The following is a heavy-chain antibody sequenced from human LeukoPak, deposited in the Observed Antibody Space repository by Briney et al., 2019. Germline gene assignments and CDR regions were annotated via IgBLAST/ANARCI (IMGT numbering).Heavy chain of an antibody. CDR1: GGSISSGGYY. CDR2: IYYSGST. D-gene: IGHD3-22*01. CDR3: ARESYYYDSSGLLPGRRFDP. J-gene: IGHJ5*02. V-gene: IGHV4-31*03. Sequence: SETLSLTCTVSGGSISSGGYYWSWIRQHPGKGLEWIGYIYYSGSTYYNPSLKSRVTISVDTSKNQFSLKLSSVTAADTAVYYCARESYYYDSSGLLPGRRFDPWGQGTLVTVSS.